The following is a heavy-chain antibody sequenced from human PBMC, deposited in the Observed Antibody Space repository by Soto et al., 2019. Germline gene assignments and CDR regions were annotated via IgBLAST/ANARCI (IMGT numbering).Heavy chain of an antibody. Sequence: SVKVSCKASGRTFSSYAISWVRQAPGQGLEWMGGIIPIFGTANYAQKFQGRVTITADESTSTAYMELRSLRSEDTAVYYCAGASCRITCRDLALSTTDSWGQGT. CDR2: IIPIFGTA. D-gene: IGHD2-15*01. CDR1: GRTFSSYA. CDR3: AGASCRITCRDLALSTTDS. V-gene: IGHV1-69*13. J-gene: IGHJ4*02.